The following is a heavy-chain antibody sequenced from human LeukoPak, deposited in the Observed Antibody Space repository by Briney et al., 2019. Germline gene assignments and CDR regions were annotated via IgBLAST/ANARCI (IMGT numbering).Heavy chain of an antibody. Sequence: PSETLSLTCAVYGVSFGGYYWSWIRQPPGKGLEWIGEINHSGSTNYNPSLKSRVTISLDTSKNQFSLKLSSVTAADTAVYYCARVRGYCSGGSCLLYYFDYWGQGTLVTVS. D-gene: IGHD2-15*01. CDR1: GVSFGGYY. CDR2: INHSGST. V-gene: IGHV4-34*01. CDR3: ARVRGYCSGGSCLLYYFDY. J-gene: IGHJ4*02.